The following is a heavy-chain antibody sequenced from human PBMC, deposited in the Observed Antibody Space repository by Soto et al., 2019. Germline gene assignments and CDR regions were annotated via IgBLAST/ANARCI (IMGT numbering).Heavy chain of an antibody. J-gene: IGHJ6*02. CDR3: ARPNKAMGNGYYGMEV. D-gene: IGHD5-18*01. CDR1: GGAIRSSSYY. CDR2: IYYSGAT. Sequence: SETLSLTGTLAGGAIRSSSYYWGWIRQPPGKGLEWIGSIYYSGATYYNPSLKSRVTISVDTSKNQFSLRLSSVTAADTAVYYCARPNKAMGNGYYGMEVWGEGTTVT. V-gene: IGHV4-39*01.